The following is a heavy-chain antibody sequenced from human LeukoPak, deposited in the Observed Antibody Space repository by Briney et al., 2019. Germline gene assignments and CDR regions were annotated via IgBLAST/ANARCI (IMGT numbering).Heavy chain of an antibody. CDR3: ARGAQAVAASLDY. CDR2: IWYDGSNK. Sequence: HPGGSLRLSCAASGFTFSNFGMHWVRQAPGKGLEWVAMIWYDGSNKYYVDSVKGCFTISRDNSRNTVYLQMNSLRAEDSAVYYCARGAQAVAASLDYWGQGTLVTVSS. J-gene: IGHJ4*02. V-gene: IGHV3-33*01. CDR1: GFTFSNFG. D-gene: IGHD6-19*01.